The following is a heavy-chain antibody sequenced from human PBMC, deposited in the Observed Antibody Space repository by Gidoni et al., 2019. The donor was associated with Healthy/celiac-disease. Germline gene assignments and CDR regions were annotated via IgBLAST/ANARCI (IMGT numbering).Heavy chain of an antibody. CDR3: ARGAKDIVVVVAARGNWFDP. D-gene: IGHD2-15*01. Sequence: EVQLVESGGGLVKPGGSLRLSCAASGFTFSSYSMNWVRQAPGKGLEWVSSISSSSSYIYYADSVKGRFTISRDNAKNSLYLQMNSLRAEDTAVYYCARGAKDIVVVVAARGNWFDPWGQGTLVTVSS. CDR2: ISSSSSYI. CDR1: GFTFSSYS. J-gene: IGHJ5*02. V-gene: IGHV3-21*06.